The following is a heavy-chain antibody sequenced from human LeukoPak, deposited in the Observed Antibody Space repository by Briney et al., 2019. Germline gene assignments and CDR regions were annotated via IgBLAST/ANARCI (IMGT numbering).Heavy chain of an antibody. V-gene: IGHV4-34*01. J-gene: IGHJ6*02. CDR1: GGSISSYY. Sequence: PSETLSLTCTVSGGSISSYYWSWIRQPPGKGLEWIGEIYHSGSPNYNPSLKSRVTISVDKSRNHFSLNLSSVTAADTAVYYCAKPPETYYYYYGMDVWGQGTTVTVSS. D-gene: IGHD1-14*01. CDR2: IYHSGSP. CDR3: AKPPETYYYYYGMDV.